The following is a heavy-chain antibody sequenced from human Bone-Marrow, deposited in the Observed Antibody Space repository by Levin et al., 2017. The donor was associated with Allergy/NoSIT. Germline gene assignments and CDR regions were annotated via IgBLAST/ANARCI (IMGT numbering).Heavy chain of an antibody. CDR3: AKDLFRGYSGDDWGVFDY. J-gene: IGHJ4*02. V-gene: IGHV3-30*18. CDR2: ISYDGSNK. CDR1: GFTFSSYG. D-gene: IGHD5-12*01. Sequence: GGSLRLSCAASGFTFSSYGMHWVRQAPGKGLEWVAVISYDGSNKYYADSVKGRFTISRDNSKNTLYLQMNSLRAEDTAVYYCAKDLFRGYSGDDWGVFDYWGQGTLVTVS.